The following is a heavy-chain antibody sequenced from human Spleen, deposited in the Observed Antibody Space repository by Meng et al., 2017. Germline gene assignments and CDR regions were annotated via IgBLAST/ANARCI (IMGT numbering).Heavy chain of an antibody. V-gene: IGHV3-11*04. Sequence: GESLKISCAASGFTFSDYYMSWIRQAPGKGLEWVSYISSSGSTIYYADSVKGRFTISRDNAKNSLYLQMNSLRAEDTAVYYCARALIYSSGYYYDYWGQGTLVTVSS. CDR2: ISSSGSTI. D-gene: IGHD3-22*01. CDR1: GFTFSDYY. J-gene: IGHJ4*02. CDR3: ARALIYSSGYYYDY.